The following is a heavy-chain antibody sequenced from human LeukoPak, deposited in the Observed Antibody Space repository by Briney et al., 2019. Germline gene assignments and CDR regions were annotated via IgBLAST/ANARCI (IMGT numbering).Heavy chain of an antibody. CDR3: ARMVRAPYYYMDV. D-gene: IGHD3-10*01. Sequence: SSETLSLTCAVYGGSFSGYYWSWIRQPPGKGLEWIGEINHSGSTNYNPSLKSRVTISVDTSKNQFSLKLSSVTAADTAVYYCARMVRAPYYYMDVWGKGTTVTISS. V-gene: IGHV4-34*01. J-gene: IGHJ6*03. CDR1: GGSFSGYY. CDR2: INHSGST.